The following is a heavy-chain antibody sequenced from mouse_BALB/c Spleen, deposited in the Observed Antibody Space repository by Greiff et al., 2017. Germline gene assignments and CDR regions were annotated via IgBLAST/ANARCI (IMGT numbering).Heavy chain of an antibody. D-gene: IGHD2-1*01. CDR2: IWGGGST. CDR1: GFSLTDYG. Sequence: QVQLKQSGPGLVAPSQSLSITCTVSGFSLTDYGVSWIRQPPGKGLEWLGVIWGGGSTYYKSALKSRLSISKDNSKSQVFLKMNSLQTDDTAMYYCAKAYGNEYYFDYWGQGTTLTGSS. J-gene: IGHJ2*01. V-gene: IGHV2-6-5*01. CDR3: AKAYGNEYYFDY.